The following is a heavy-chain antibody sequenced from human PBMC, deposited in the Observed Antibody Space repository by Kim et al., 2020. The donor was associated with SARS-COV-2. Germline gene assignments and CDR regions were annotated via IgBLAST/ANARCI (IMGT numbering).Heavy chain of an antibody. J-gene: IGHJ6*02. CDR1: GINFRNNW. CDR3: ARGHFGLDV. CDR2: MREDGSGI. Sequence: GGSLRLSCVASGINFRNNWMSWVRQPLGKGLEWVAHMREDGSGIDYADSVKGRFTIFRDNAQNSLYLQMNRLRVDDTAVYYCARGHFGLDVWGQGTTVTVSS. V-gene: IGHV3-7*05.